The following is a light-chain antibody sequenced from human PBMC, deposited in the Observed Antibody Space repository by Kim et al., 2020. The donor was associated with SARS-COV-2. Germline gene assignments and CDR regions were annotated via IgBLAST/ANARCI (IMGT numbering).Light chain of an antibody. V-gene: IGLV3-19*01. CDR2: GKN. J-gene: IGLJ2*01. CDR1: SLRSYY. Sequence: SSELTQDPAVSVALGQTVRITCQGDSLRSYYATWYQQKPGQAPILVIYGKNNRPSGIPDRFSGSSSGNTASLTITGTQAGDEADYYCNSRDSNDNVVFGGVTHLTVL. CDR3: NSRDSNDNVV.